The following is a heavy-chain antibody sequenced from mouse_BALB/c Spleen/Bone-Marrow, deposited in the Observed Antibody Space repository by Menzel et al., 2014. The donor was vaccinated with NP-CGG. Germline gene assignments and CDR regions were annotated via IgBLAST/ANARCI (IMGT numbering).Heavy chain of an antibody. CDR3: TRGEDY. Sequence: KQSGAELVKPGASVKLSCTGSGFNIKDTFMHWVKQRPEQGLEWIGRIDPANGNTKYDPKFQGKATITADTSSNTAYLQLTRLTSEDTAVYYCTRGEDYWGQGTTLAVSS. CDR2: IDPANGNT. J-gene: IGHJ2*01. CDR1: GFNIKDTF. V-gene: IGHV14-3*02.